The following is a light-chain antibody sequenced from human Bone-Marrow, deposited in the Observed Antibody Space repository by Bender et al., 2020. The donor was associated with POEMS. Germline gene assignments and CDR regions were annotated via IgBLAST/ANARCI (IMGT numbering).Light chain of an antibody. J-gene: IGLJ2*01. V-gene: IGLV1-44*01. CDR1: NSNIGTNA. CDR2: SDN. Sequence: QSVLTQPPSASGTPGQRVTISCSGSNSNIGTNAVNWYQQFPGTAPKLLIYSDNQRPSGVPERISGTNSGNKATLTISGAQAMDEAVYYCQTWHSSTAVFGGGTKLTVL. CDR3: QTWHSSTAV.